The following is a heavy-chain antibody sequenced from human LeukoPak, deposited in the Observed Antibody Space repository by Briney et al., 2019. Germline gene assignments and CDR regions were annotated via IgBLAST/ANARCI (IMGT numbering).Heavy chain of an antibody. CDR3: AKDAPVKVGATLKFYYYYMDV. D-gene: IGHD1-26*01. CDR2: ISSSGSTI. J-gene: IGHJ6*03. V-gene: IGHV3-11*04. Sequence: GGSLRLSCAASGFTFSDYYMSWIRQAPGKGLEWVACISSSGSTIYYADSVKGRFTISRDNAKNSLYLQMNSLRAEDTAVYYCAKDAPVKVGATLKFYYYYMDVWGKGTTVTISS. CDR1: GFTFSDYY.